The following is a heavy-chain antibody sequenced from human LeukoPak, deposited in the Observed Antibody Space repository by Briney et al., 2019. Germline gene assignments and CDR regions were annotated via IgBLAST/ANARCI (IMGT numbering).Heavy chain of an antibody. CDR1: GFTFSSYD. D-gene: IGHD6-6*01. Sequence: GGSLRLSCAASGFTFSSYDMHWVRQATGKGLEWVSAIGTAGDTYYPGSVKGRFTISRENAKNSLYLQMNSLRAEDTAVYYCARARSSSFVDYWGQGTLVTVSS. V-gene: IGHV3-13*01. CDR3: ARARSSSFVDY. J-gene: IGHJ4*02. CDR2: IGTAGDT.